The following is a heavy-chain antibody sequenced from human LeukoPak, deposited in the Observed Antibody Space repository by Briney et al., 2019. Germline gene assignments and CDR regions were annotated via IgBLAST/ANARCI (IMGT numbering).Heavy chain of an antibody. J-gene: IGHJ4*02. CDR1: GFTFRSYE. D-gene: IGHD1-20*01. CDR3: ARRITGTTSDSFDY. V-gene: IGHV4-38-2*01. CDR2: ISHSGST. Sequence: PGGSLRLSCAAPGFTFRSYEMNWVRQPEGKGLEWIGSISHSGSTYYDPSLKSRITISVDTSKNQFSLKVRSVTAADTAVYYCARRITGTTSDSFDYWGQGILVTVSS.